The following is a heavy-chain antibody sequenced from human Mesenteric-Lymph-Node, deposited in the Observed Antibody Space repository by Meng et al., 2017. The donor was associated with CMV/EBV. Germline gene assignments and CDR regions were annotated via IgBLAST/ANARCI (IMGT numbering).Heavy chain of an antibody. D-gene: IGHD3-10*01. Sequence: GESLKISCAASGFTVSSNYMSWVRQAPGKGLEWVSVIYSGGSTYYADSVKGRFTISRDNSKNTLYLQMNSLRAEDTAVYYCARMTDYYGSGSGTFDYWGQGTLVTVSS. V-gene: IGHV3-66*02. CDR2: IYSGGST. J-gene: IGHJ4*02. CDR1: GFTVSSNY. CDR3: ARMTDYYGSGSGTFDY.